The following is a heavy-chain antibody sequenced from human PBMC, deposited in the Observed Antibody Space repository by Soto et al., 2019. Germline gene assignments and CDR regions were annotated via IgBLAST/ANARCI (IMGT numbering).Heavy chain of an antibody. CDR3: ASSKEYSSSKGMDV. CDR2: ISSSGSTI. V-gene: IGHV3-11*01. J-gene: IGHJ6*02. CDR1: GFTFSDYY. Sequence: PGGSLRLSCAASGFTFSDYYMSWIRQAPGKGLEWVSYISSSGSTIYYADSVKGRFTISRDNAKNSLYLQMNSLRAEDTAVYYCASSKEYSSSKGMDVWGQGTTVTVSS. D-gene: IGHD6-6*01.